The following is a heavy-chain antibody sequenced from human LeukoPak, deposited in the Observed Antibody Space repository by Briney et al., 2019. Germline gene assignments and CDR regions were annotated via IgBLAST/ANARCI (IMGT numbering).Heavy chain of an antibody. D-gene: IGHD4-17*01. Sequence: GGSLRLSCAASGYTVSSNYMSWVRQAPGKGLEWVSVIYSGGSTYYADSVKGRFTISRDNSRNTLYLQMNSLRAEDTAVYYCARLSGDYFDYWGQGTLVTVSS. CDR3: ARLSGDYFDY. J-gene: IGHJ4*02. CDR2: IYSGGST. CDR1: GYTVSSNY. V-gene: IGHV3-53*01.